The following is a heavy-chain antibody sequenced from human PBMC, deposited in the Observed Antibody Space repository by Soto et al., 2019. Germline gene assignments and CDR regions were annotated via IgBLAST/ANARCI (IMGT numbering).Heavy chain of an antibody. Sequence: ASVKVSCKASGYTFTSYYMHWVRQAPGQGLEWMGIINPSGGSTSYAQKFQGRVTMTRDTSTSTVYMELSSLRSEDTAVYYCATTPTTDYGGNVPXGMDVWGQGTTVTVSS. J-gene: IGHJ6*02. CDR1: GYTFTSYY. CDR2: INPSGGST. CDR3: ATTPTTDYGGNVPXGMDV. D-gene: IGHD4-17*01. V-gene: IGHV1-46*01.